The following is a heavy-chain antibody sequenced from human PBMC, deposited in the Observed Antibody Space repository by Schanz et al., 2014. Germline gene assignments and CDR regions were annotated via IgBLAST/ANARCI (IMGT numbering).Heavy chain of an antibody. CDR1: GLNFDYYG. V-gene: IGHV3-33*03. CDR2: IGYDGSEK. Sequence: QAQLVESGGGVVQPGRSLRLSCATSGLNFDYYGMNWVRQAPGKGLEWVANIGYDGSEKYYVDSVKGRFTISRDNAKNSLFLQMNSLSAEDTAVYYCAKVAPAATYLDSWGLGTLVTVSS. J-gene: IGHJ4*02. CDR3: AKVAPAATYLDS. D-gene: IGHD2-2*01.